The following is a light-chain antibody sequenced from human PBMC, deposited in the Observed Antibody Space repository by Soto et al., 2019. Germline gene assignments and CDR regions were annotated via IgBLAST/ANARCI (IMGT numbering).Light chain of an antibody. V-gene: IGKV3-20*01. CDR3: QQFNNSPLT. J-gene: IGKJ4*01. CDR1: QSLRNNY. Sequence: EIVLTQSPGTLSLSPGERATLSCRASQSLRNNYVAWYQQKPVQTPRLLIHSASSRATGIPARFSGSGSGTDFTLTISRLEPEDFAVYYCQQFNNSPLTFGGGTKVEIK. CDR2: SAS.